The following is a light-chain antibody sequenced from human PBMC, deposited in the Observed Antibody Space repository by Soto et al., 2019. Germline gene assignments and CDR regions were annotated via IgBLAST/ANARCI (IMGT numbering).Light chain of an antibody. CDR2: RAS. Sequence: EIVLTQSPGTLSLSPWERATLSCRASQSVSSNYLAWYQQKPGQAPKVLIYRASIRATGIPDRFSGSGSGTDFTLTISRLEPEDFAVYYCQQYGSSGTFGQGTKVDIK. V-gene: IGKV3-20*01. CDR3: QQYGSSGT. J-gene: IGKJ1*01. CDR1: QSVSSNY.